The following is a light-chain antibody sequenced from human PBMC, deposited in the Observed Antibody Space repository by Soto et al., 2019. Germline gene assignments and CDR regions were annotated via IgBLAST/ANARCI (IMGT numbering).Light chain of an antibody. CDR1: QSVKSSY. CDR2: GAS. J-gene: IGKJ1*01. CDR3: QQYGSSGT. V-gene: IGKV3-20*01. Sequence: ETLLTQSPATLSLSPGERATLPCRASQSVKSSYLAWYQHKPGQAPRLLIYGASNRATGIPDRFSGSGSGTDFTLTISRLEPEDFAVYYCQQYGSSGTFGQGTKVDIK.